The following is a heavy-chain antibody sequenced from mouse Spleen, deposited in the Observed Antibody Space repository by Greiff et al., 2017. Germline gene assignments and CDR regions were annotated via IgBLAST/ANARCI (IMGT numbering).Heavy chain of an antibody. CDR1: GYTFTSYW. Sequence: SGAELVKPGASVKLSCKASGYTFTSYWMHWVKQRPGQGLEWIGEINPSNGRTNYNEKFKSKATLTVDKSSSTAYMQLSSLTSEDSAVYYCARVAWFAYWGQGTLVTVSA. CDR2: INPSNGRT. V-gene: IGHV1S81*02. CDR3: ARVAWFAY. J-gene: IGHJ3*01.